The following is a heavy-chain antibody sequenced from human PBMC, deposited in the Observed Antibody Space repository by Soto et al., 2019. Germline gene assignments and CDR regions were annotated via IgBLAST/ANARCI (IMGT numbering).Heavy chain of an antibody. CDR2: IIPIFDSV. J-gene: IGHJ6*02. D-gene: IGHD6-13*01. Sequence: QVQLVQSGAEVKRPGSSVKISCKTSGGTVTSYAISWVRQAPGHGLEWKGAIIPIFDSVKYAQKFRGRVTIAADESTRTVYMELGSLKSEDSAVYYCARGSYSSISWELDSHYYHALGVWGQGTTVTVSS. V-gene: IGHV1-69*01. CDR1: GGTVTSYA. CDR3: ARGSYSSISWELDSHYYHALGV.